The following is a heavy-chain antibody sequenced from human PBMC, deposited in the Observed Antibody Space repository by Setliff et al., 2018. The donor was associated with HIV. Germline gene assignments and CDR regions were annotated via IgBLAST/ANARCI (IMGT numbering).Heavy chain of an antibody. CDR3: ARSYYDFWNGLPRSFDV. J-gene: IGHJ3*01. V-gene: IGHV4-61*10. CDR2: IDSSGAT. Sequence: SETLSLTCTVAGGAITSGDFYWSWIRQSAGKRLEWIGHIDSSGATNYNPSLKSRVTISVDTSMNQFSLNLTSLTTADTAMYYCARSYYDFWNGLPRSFDVWGQGTMVTVSS. CDR1: GGAITSGDFY. D-gene: IGHD3-3*01.